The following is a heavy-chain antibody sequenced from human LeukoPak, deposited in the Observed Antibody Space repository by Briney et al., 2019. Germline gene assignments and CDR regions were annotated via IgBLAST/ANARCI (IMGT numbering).Heavy chain of an antibody. CDR3: AKSITEDGLNI. Sequence: PGGSLRLSCAASGFTFSDAWMSWVRQAPGKGLEWVAVISFDGSNKKYADSVKGRFTISRDNFKNTVSLQMNSLRAEDTAVYYCAKSITEDGLNIWGQGTLVTVSS. D-gene: IGHD2/OR15-2a*01. CDR2: ISFDGSNK. CDR1: GFTFSDAW. V-gene: IGHV3-30*18. J-gene: IGHJ4*02.